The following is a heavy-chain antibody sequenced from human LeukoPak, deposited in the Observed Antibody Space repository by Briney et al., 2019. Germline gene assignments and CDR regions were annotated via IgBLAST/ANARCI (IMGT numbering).Heavy chain of an antibody. J-gene: IGHJ4*02. V-gene: IGHV3-48*03. D-gene: IGHD2/OR15-2a*01. CDR2: ISSSGSTI. CDR3: ARDFHIFDY. Sequence: RLSCXASRFTFSSXEMNWVRQAPGKGLEWVSYISSSGSTIYYADSVKGRFTISRDNSKNSLYLQMNSLRAEDTAVYYCARDFHIFDYWGQGXXVT. CDR1: RFTFSSXE.